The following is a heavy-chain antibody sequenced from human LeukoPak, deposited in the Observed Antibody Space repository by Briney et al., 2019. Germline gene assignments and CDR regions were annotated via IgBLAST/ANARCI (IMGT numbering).Heavy chain of an antibody. V-gene: IGHV3-23*01. CDR1: GFTFSSYA. CDR3: AKDGFSESYYIPEYFDY. CDR2: ISGSGGST. Sequence: GGSLRLSCAASGFTFSSYAMSWVRQAPGKGLEWVSAISGSGGSTYYADSVKGRFTISRDNSKNTLYLQMNSLRAEDTAVYYCAKDGFSESYYIPEYFDYWGQGTLVTVSS. D-gene: IGHD1-26*01. J-gene: IGHJ4*02.